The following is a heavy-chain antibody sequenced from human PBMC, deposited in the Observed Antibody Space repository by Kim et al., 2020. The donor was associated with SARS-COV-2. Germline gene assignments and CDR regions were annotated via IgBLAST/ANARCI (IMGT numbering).Heavy chain of an antibody. J-gene: IGHJ4*02. CDR2: SGGST. Sequence: SGGSTYYADSVKGRFTISRDNSKNTLYLQMNSLRAEDTAVYYCAKDDYPDWGQGTLVTVSS. V-gene: IGHV3-23*01. CDR3: AKDDYPD. D-gene: IGHD4-17*01.